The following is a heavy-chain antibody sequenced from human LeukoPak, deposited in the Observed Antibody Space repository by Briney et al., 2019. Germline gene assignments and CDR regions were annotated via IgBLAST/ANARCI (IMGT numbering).Heavy chain of an antibody. V-gene: IGHV4-4*07. J-gene: IGHJ3*02. Sequence: SETLSLTCTASGGSINNYNWNWIRQPAGKGLEWVGRIYTRGSTNYNTSIQSRVTMSVATSKHKSSLKLSSVTAADTAVYYCARGRYCSADICSGGDAFDIWGQGTMASVSS. CDR2: IYTRGST. D-gene: IGHD2-15*01. CDR3: ARGRYCSADICSGGDAFDI. CDR1: GGSINNYN.